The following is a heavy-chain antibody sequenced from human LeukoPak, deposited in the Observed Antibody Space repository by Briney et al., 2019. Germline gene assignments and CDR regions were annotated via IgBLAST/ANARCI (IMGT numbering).Heavy chain of an antibody. CDR2: IIPVLGAP. CDR3: ARDLYLSVGAVHFDY. V-gene: IGHV1-69*04. Sequence: AASVKVSCKASGDTFTTYGINWVRQAPGQGLEWMGRIIPVLGAPNYSQKFQGRVTITADKSTNTAYMELSSLRSEDTAVYYCARDLYLSVGAVHFDYWGQGTLVTVSS. D-gene: IGHD1-26*01. J-gene: IGHJ4*02. CDR1: GDTFTTYG.